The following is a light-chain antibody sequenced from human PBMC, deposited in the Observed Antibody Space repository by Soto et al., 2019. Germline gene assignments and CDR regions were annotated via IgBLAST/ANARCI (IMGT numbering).Light chain of an antibody. CDR1: SSNIGAGHD. V-gene: IGLV1-40*01. CDR2: GNG. Sequence: QSALTQPPSVSGAPGQRVTISCTGSSSNIGAGHDVHWYQHLPGTAPKLLIYGNGNRPSGIPDRFSGSKSGTSASLAITGLQAEDEADYYCQSYDTSLSGSEVVGTGTKVTVL. J-gene: IGLJ1*01. CDR3: QSYDTSLSGSEV.